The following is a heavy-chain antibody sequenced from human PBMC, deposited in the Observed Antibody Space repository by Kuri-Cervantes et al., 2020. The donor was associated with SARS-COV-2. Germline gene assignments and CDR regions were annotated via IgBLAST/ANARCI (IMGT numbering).Heavy chain of an antibody. Sequence: SVKVSCKASGYTFTSYYMHWVRQAPGQGLEWMGGIIPIFGTANYAQKFQGRVTITADKSTSTAYMELSSLRSEDTAVYYCATSSGYYYYWGQGTLVTVSS. V-gene: IGHV1-69*06. J-gene: IGHJ4*02. D-gene: IGHD3-22*01. CDR2: IIPIFGTA. CDR1: GYTFTSYY. CDR3: ATSSGYYYY.